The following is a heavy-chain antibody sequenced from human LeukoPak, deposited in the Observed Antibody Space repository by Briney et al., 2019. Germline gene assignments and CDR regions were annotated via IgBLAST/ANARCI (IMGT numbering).Heavy chain of an antibody. CDR1: GFDFNIYE. J-gene: IGHJ4*02. CDR2: ISADGATI. D-gene: IGHD3-10*01. CDR3: AGSRYPEPQDRHY. Sequence: GGSLRLSCAASGFDFNIYEMNWVRQAPGKGLEWVSYISADGATIYYADSVKGRFTISRDNMKTSMFLQMSSLRAEDTAVYFCAGSRYPEPQDRHYWGQGTLVIVS. V-gene: IGHV3-48*03.